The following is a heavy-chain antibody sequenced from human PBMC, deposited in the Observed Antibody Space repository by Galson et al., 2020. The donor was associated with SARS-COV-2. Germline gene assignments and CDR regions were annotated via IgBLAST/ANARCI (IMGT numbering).Heavy chain of an antibody. V-gene: IGHV3-30*04. J-gene: IGHJ4*02. D-gene: IGHD1-26*01. CDR2: ISSDGSNS. CDR1: GFPFSNYL. CDR3: ARGGEWELPYYFDY. Sequence: GGSLRLSRAATGFPFSNYLMNWVSQAPGKGPEWVAVISSDGSNSFYADSLKGRFTISRDNSKSTLYLQMNSLRAEDTAVYYCARGGEWELPYYFDYWGQGTLVTVSS.